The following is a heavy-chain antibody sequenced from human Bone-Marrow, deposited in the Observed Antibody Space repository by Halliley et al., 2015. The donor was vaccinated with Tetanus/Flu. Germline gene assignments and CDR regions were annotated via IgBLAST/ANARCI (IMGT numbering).Heavy chain of an antibody. D-gene: IGHD2-15*01. V-gene: IGHV3-23*01. Sequence: SLRLSCAASGFTFNNYAMNWVRQAPGKGLEWVSTISDSGASTYYADSVKGRFTISRDNTKNTLYLQMDTLRAEDTAVCYCASPSPGRGPRWFFGPGCQGTLVPVPS. CDR3: ASPSPGRGPRWFFGP. CDR2: ISDSGAST. CDR1: GFTFNNYA. J-gene: IGHJ5*02.